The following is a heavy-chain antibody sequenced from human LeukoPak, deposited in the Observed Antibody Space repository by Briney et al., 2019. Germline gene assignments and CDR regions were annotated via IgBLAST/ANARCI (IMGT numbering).Heavy chain of an antibody. CDR1: GFTFSSYA. CDR3: ARVNFAAAAMDV. Sequence: HPGGSLRLSCAASGFTFSSYAMHWVRQAPGKGLEWVAVISYDGSNKYYADSVKGRFTISRDNSKNTLYLQMTSLRAEDTAVYYCARVNFAAAAMDVWGKGTTVTVSS. J-gene: IGHJ6*04. V-gene: IGHV3-30*04. CDR2: ISYDGSNK. D-gene: IGHD6-13*01.